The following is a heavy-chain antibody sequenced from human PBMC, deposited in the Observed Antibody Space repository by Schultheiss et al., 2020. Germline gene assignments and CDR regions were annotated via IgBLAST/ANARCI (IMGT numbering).Heavy chain of an antibody. CDR1: GGSVSSSSYY. D-gene: IGHD5-24*01. CDR2: IYYSGST. CDR3: ARHSKRRDVFDP. V-gene: IGHV4-61*05. Sequence: SQTLSLTCTVSGGSVSSSSYYWGWIRQPPGKGLEWIGYIYYSGSTNYNPSLKSRVTILVDRSKNQFYLKLSSVTAADTAVYYCARHSKRRDVFDPWGQGTLVTVSS. J-gene: IGHJ5*02.